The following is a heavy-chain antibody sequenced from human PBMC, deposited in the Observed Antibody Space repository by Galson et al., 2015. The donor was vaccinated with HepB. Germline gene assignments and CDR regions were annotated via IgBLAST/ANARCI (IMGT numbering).Heavy chain of an antibody. CDR1: GYTLTELS. CDR3: ATEDNWNEPFSY. CDR2: FDPEDGET. D-gene: IGHD1-20*01. V-gene: IGHV1-24*01. J-gene: IGHJ4*02. Sequence: SVKVSCKVSGYTLTELSMHWVRQAPGKGLEWMGGFDPEDGETIYAQKFQGRVTMTEDTSTDTAYMELSSLRSEDTAVYYCATEDNWNEPFSYWGQGTLVTVSS.